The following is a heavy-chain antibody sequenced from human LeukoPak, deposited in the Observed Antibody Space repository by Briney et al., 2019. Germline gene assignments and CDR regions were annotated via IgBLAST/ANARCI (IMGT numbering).Heavy chain of an antibody. CDR3: ARSPLGDYDILTEYWDDY. CDR2: ISSSSSTI. V-gene: IGHV3-48*01. Sequence: GGSLRLSCAASGFTFSSYSMNWVRQAPGKGLEWVSYISSSSSTIYYADSVKGRFTISRDNSKNTLYLQMNSLRAEDTAVYYCARSPLGDYDILTEYWDDYWGQGTLVTVSS. CDR1: GFTFSSYS. D-gene: IGHD3-9*01. J-gene: IGHJ4*02.